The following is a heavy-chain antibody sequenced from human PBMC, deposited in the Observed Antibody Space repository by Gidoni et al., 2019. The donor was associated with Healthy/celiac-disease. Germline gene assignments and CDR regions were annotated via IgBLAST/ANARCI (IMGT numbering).Heavy chain of an antibody. J-gene: IGHJ6*03. CDR3: AREKEEEWLRYYYYYMDV. CDR1: GFTFSDDY. V-gene: IGHV3-11*01. CDR2: SSSSGSTI. Sequence: QVQLVASGGGLVKPGGSMRLACAASGFTFSDDYLRWIRQAPGKGLEWVSYSSSSGSTIYYADSVKGRFTISRDNAKNSLYLQMNSLRAEDTAVYYCAREKEEEWLRYYYYYMDVWGKGTTVTVSS. D-gene: IGHD5-12*01.